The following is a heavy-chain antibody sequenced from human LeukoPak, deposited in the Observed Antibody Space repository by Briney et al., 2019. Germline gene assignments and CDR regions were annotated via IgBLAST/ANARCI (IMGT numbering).Heavy chain of an antibody. V-gene: IGHV3-23*01. CDR1: GFTFNNYA. J-gene: IGHJ4*02. CDR3: AKSALIVVVPGGYYFDY. Sequence: GGSLRLSCVASGFTFNNYAMTWVRQAPGKGLEWVSAISGSGYSTYYADSVKGRFTISRDNSKNTLYLQMNSLRAEDTAVYYCAKSALIVVVPGGYYFDYWGQGTLVTVSS. CDR2: ISGSGYST. D-gene: IGHD2-2*01.